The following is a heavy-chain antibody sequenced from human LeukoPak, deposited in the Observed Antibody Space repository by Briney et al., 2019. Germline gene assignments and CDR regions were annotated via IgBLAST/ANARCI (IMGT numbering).Heavy chain of an antibody. V-gene: IGHV4-34*01. CDR1: GGSFSGYY. CDR2: INHSGST. Sequence: SETLSLTCAVYGGSFSGYYWSWIRQPPGKGLEWIGEINHSGSTNYNPSLKSRVTISVDTSKNQFSLKLSSVTAADTAVYYCARQPERRLGYYYYYMDVWGKGTTVTVSS. CDR3: ARQPERRLGYYYYYMDV. D-gene: IGHD1-1*01. J-gene: IGHJ6*03.